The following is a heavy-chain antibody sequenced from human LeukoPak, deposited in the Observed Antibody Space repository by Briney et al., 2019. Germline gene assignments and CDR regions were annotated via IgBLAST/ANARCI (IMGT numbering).Heavy chain of an antibody. CDR2: IGSNGGST. D-gene: IGHD2-15*01. Sequence: GGSLRLSCAASGFTFSSYAMHWVRQAPGKGLEYVSAIGSNGGSTYYANSVKGRFTISRDNSKNTLYLQMGSLRAEDMAVYYCARGNASVVVAYFDYWGQGTLVTVSS. CDR1: GFTFSSYA. V-gene: IGHV3-64*01. CDR3: ARGNASVVVAYFDY. J-gene: IGHJ4*02.